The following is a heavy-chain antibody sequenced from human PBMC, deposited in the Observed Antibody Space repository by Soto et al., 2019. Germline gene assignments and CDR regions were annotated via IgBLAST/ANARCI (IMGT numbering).Heavy chain of an antibody. CDR1: GFTFSSYA. CDR3: ARGGGYSSSWYGRPNYYYYGMDV. Sequence: LRLSCAASGFTFSSYAMHWVRQAPGKGLEWVAVISYDGSNKYYADSVKGRFTISRDNSKNTLYLQMNSLRAEDTAVYYCARGGGYSSSWYGRPNYYYYGMDVWGQGTTVTVSS. D-gene: IGHD6-13*01. V-gene: IGHV3-30-3*01. J-gene: IGHJ6*02. CDR2: ISYDGSNK.